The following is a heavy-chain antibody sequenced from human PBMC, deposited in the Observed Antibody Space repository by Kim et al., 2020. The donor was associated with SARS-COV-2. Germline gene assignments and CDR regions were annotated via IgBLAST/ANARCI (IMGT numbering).Heavy chain of an antibody. CDR3: ARDRIAYSSSWYYYYYG. Sequence: GGSLRLSCAASGFTFSSYAMHWVRQAPGKGLEWVAVISYDGSNKYYADSVKGRFTISRDTSKNTLYLQMNSLRAEDTAVYNCARDRIAYSSSWYYYYYG. J-gene: IGHJ6*01. CDR1: GFTFSSYA. V-gene: IGHV3-30*04. CDR2: ISYDGSNK. D-gene: IGHD6-13*01.